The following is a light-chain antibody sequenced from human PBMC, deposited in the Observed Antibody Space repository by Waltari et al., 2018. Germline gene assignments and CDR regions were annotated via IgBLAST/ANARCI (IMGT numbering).Light chain of an antibody. J-gene: IGLJ1*01. CDR2: EGT. CDR1: SSDVGGYNL. Sequence: QSALTQPASVSGSPGQSLTISCTGTSSDVGGYNLVSWYQQHPGKAPKLMIYEGTKRPSGVSNRFSGSKSGNTASLTISGLQAEDEGDYYCCSYAGSSSYVFGTGTKVTVL. CDR3: CSYAGSSSYV. V-gene: IGLV2-23*01.